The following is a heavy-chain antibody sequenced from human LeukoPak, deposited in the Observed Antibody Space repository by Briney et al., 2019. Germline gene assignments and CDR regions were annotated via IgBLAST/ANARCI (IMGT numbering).Heavy chain of an antibody. V-gene: IGHV3-11*04. CDR2: ISSSGSTI. CDR3: ARDPYSGNYGNYYYYYMDV. CDR1: GFTFSDYY. J-gene: IGHJ6*03. Sequence: GGSLRLSCAASGFTFSDYYMSWIRQAPGKGLEWVSYISSSGSTIYYADSVKGRFTISRDNAKNSLYLQMNSLGPEDTAVYYCARDPYSGNYGNYYYYYMDVWGKGTTVTVSS. D-gene: IGHD1-26*01.